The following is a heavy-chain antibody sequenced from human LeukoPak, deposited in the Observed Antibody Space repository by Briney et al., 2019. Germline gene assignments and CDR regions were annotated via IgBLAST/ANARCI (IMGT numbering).Heavy chain of an antibody. Sequence: VASVKVSCKASGYTFTGYYMHWVRQAPGQGLEWMGWINPSSGGTNYAQKFQGRVTMTGDTSISTAYMELSRLRSDDTAVYYCARDGIVGATDAFDIWGQGTMVTVSS. V-gene: IGHV1-2*02. D-gene: IGHD1-26*01. CDR2: INPSSGGT. CDR3: ARDGIVGATDAFDI. J-gene: IGHJ3*02. CDR1: GYTFTGYY.